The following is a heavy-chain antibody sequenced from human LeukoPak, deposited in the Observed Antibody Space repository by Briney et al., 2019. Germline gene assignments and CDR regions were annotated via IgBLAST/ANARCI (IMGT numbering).Heavy chain of an antibody. V-gene: IGHV5-51*03. CDR3: ARGTPLVVDTAMALDY. J-gene: IGHJ4*02. CDR2: IYPGDSDT. Sequence: KPGESLKISCKGSGYSFSNYWIGWVRQMPGKGLEWMGIIYPGDSDTRYSPSFQGQVTISADKSISTAYLQWSSLKASDTAMYYCARGTPLVVDTAMALDYWGQGTLVTVSS. CDR1: GYSFSNYW. D-gene: IGHD5-18*01.